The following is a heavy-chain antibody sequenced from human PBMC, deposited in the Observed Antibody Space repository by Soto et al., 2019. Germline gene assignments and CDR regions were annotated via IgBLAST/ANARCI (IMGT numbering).Heavy chain of an antibody. J-gene: IGHJ4*02. CDR1: GGSISSGNYY. V-gene: IGHV4-30-4*01. CDR3: ATMGTPATGLYYFDY. Sequence: QVQLQESGPGLVKPSQTLSLTCTVSGGSISSGNYYWSWIRQPPGKGLEWIGFISYSGSTYYNASLNSRFTISVDTSKNQCSLNLSFVTAADTAVYYCATMGTPATGLYYFDYWGQGTLVTVSS. CDR2: ISYSGST. D-gene: IGHD1-7*01.